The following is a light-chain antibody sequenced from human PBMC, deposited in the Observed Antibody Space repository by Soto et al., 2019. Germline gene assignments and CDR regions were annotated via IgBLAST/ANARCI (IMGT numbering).Light chain of an antibody. CDR3: KQYGSSPYT. V-gene: IGKV3-20*01. J-gene: IGKJ2*01. CDR2: GAS. CDR1: QSVTTNY. Sequence: DIVLTQSPGTLSLSPGERAALSCRASQSVTTNYLAWYQRKPGQPPRLLVYGASSRATGVPDRFSGSGSGTDFTLTISRLEPEDFAVYYCKQYGSSPYTFGQGTKLEIK.